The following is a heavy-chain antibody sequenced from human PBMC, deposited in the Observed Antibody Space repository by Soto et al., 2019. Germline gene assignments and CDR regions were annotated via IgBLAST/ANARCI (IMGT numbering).Heavy chain of an antibody. CDR1: GGSISSGGYY. J-gene: IGHJ6*03. D-gene: IGHD3-3*01. Sequence: SETLSLTCTFSGGSISSGGYYWSWIRQHPGKGLEWIGYIYYSGSTYYNPSLKSRVTISVDTSKNQFSLKLSSVTAADTAVYYCARVRPDPRNYDFWSGYYTDYYYYMDVWGKGTTVTVSS. CDR3: ARVRPDPRNYDFWSGYYTDYYYYMDV. CDR2: IYYSGST. V-gene: IGHV4-31*03.